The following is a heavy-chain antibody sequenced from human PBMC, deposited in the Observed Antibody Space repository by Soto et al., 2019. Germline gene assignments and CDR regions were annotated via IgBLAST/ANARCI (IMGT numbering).Heavy chain of an antibody. Sequence: QVQLVQSGAEVKKPGASVKVSCKASGYTFTNHGITWVRQAPGQGLEWMGWISTFNGNTNYAQKFQGRVTMTTDTSTNTAYMELRSLGSDDTAVYYCARLTGYSRGWFDFWGQGTLVTVSS. D-gene: IGHD6-19*01. J-gene: IGHJ4*02. CDR3: ARLTGYSRGWFDF. V-gene: IGHV1-18*04. CDR1: GYTFTNHG. CDR2: ISTFNGNT.